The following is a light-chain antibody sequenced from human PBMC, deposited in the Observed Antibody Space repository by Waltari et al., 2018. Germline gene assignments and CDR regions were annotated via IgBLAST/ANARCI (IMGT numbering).Light chain of an antibody. CDR3: QHYNNWPRT. CDR2: GAS. CDR1: QSVSSN. V-gene: IGKV3-15*01. Sequence: ELVMTQSPATPSASPGERATPSCRASQSVSSNLVWYQQKPGQAPSLLIYGASTRATGSPARFSGSGSGTEFTLTISSLQSEDFAVYYCQHYNNWPRTFGQGTKVEI. J-gene: IGKJ1*01.